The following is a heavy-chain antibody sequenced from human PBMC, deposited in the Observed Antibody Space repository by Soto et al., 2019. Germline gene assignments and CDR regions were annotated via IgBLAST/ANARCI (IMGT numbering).Heavy chain of an antibody. CDR1: GFTFSSYG. CDR2: ISYDGSNK. Sequence: GGSLRLSCAASGFTFSSYGMHWVRQAPGKRLEWVAVISYDGSNKYYADSVKGRFTISRDNSKNTLYLQMNSLRAEDTAVYYCAKDAGVGYCTGGCCYYLDVWGQGTLVTVSS. CDR3: AKDAGVGYCTGGCCYYLDV. J-gene: IGHJ4*02. D-gene: IGHD2-15*01. V-gene: IGHV3-30*18.